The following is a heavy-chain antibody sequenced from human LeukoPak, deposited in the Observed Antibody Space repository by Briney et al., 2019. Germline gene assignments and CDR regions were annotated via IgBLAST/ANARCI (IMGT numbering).Heavy chain of an antibody. CDR1: GFTFSSYD. Sequence: GGSLRLSCAASGFTFSSYDMHWVRQATGKGLEWVSAIGTAGDTYYPGSVKGRFTISRENAKNSLYLQMNSLRAGDTAVYYCARGHSSGWYPGRNYYYMDVWGKGTTVTVSS. V-gene: IGHV3-13*01. D-gene: IGHD6-19*01. CDR2: IGTAGDT. CDR3: ARGHSSGWYPGRNYYYMDV. J-gene: IGHJ6*03.